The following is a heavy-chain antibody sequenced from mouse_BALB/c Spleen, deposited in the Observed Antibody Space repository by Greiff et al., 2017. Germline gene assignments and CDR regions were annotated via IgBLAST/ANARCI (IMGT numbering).Heavy chain of an antibody. J-gene: IGHJ2*01. D-gene: IGHD4-1*01. CDR3: ARGLTGEERYYFDY. CDR2: ILPGSGST. Sequence: QVQLQQSGAELMKPGASVKISCKATGYTFSSYWIEWVKQRPGHGLEWIGEILPGSGSTNYNEKFKGKATFTADTSSNTAYMQLSSLTSEDSAVYYCARGLTGEERYYFDYWGQGTTLTVSS. CDR1: GYTFSSYW. V-gene: IGHV1-9*01.